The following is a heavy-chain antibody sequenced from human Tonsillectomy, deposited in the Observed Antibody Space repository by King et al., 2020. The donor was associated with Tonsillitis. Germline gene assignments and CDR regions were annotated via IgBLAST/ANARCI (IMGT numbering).Heavy chain of an antibody. V-gene: IGHV3-23*04. Sequence: VQLVESGGGLVQPGGSLRLSCAASGFTFSSYGMSWVRQAPGKGLEWVAVVSGSGGTTYYADSVRGRFTISRDNFKNTLYLQMNSLRAEDTAVYYCVKSYYDSSGYYLGENTFDVWGQGTMVTVSS. D-gene: IGHD3-22*01. J-gene: IGHJ3*01. CDR1: GFTFSSYG. CDR3: VKSYYDSSGYYLGENTFDV. CDR2: VSGSGGTT.